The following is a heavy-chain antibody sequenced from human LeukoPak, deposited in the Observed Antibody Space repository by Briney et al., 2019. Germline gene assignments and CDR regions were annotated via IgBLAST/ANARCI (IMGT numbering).Heavy chain of an antibody. CDR2: IIPIFGTA. Sequence: SVKVSCKASGGTFSSYAISWVRQAPGQGLEWMGGIIPIFGTANYAQKFQGRVTITADESTSTAYMELSSLRSEDTAVYYCARQWLPNNWFDPWGQGTLVTVSS. J-gene: IGHJ5*02. CDR1: GGTFSSYA. D-gene: IGHD6-19*01. V-gene: IGHV1-69*13. CDR3: ARQWLPNNWFDP.